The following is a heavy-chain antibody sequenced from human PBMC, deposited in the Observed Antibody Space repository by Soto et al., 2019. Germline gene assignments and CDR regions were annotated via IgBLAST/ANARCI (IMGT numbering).Heavy chain of an antibody. CDR3: ARDVTSVYYYYGMDV. V-gene: IGHV3-33*01. CDR2: IWYDGSNK. Sequence: GGSLRLSCAASGFTFSSSGMHWVRQAPGKGLEWVAVIWYDGSNKYYADSVKGRFTISRDNSKNTLYLQMNSLRAEDTAVYYCARDVTSVYYYYGMDVWGQGTTVTVSS. CDR1: GFTFSSSG. J-gene: IGHJ6*02.